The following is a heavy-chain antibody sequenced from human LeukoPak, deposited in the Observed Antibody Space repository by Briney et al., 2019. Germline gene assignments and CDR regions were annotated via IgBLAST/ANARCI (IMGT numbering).Heavy chain of an antibody. CDR3: AKSNGYGLVDI. Sequence: SETLSLTCTVSGGSLSSYYWSWLRQPPGKGVEWIGNIFYSGSTYYSPSLKSRVTISLDTSRNQFSLKLTSVTAADTAVYYCAKSNGYGLVDIWGQGTMVTVSA. V-gene: IGHV4-59*12. CDR2: IFYSGST. D-gene: IGHD3-10*01. J-gene: IGHJ3*02. CDR1: GGSLSSYY.